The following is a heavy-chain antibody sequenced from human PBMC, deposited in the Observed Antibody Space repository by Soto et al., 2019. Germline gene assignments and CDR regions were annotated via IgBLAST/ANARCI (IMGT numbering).Heavy chain of an antibody. CDR2: IIPIFGTA. V-gene: IGHV1-69*01. CDR1: RGGFGSYS. J-gene: IGHJ4*02. Sequence: GAPAEASSEACRGGFGSYSRWSVRQSPGQGLEWMGGIIPIFGTANYAQKFQGRVTITADESTSTAYMELSSLRSEDTAVYYCARGGYCSGGSCYVYWGQGTLVTVSS. CDR3: ARGGYCSGGSCYVY. D-gene: IGHD2-15*01.